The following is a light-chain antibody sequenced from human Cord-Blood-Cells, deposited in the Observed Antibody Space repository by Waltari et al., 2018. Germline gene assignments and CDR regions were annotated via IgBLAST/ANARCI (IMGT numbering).Light chain of an antibody. CDR2: WAS. Sequence: DIVMTQSPDSLAVSLGARAPINCKSSQSVLYSSNNKNYLAWYQQKPGQPPKLLIYWASTRESGVPDRFSGSGSGTDFTLTISSLQAEDVAVYYCQQYYSTPQTFGGGTKVEIK. CDR3: QQYYSTPQT. V-gene: IGKV4-1*01. CDR1: QSVLYSSNNKNY. J-gene: IGKJ4*01.